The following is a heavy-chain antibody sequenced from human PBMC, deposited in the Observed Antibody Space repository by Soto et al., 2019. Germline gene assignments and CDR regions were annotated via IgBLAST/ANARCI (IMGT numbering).Heavy chain of an antibody. Sequence: ASVKVSCKASGYTFTSYAMHWVRQAPGQRLEWMGWINAGNGNTKYSQKFQGRVTITRDTSASTAYMELNSLRSEDTAVYYCARDHGIVATMVYYGMDVWGQGTTVTVSS. D-gene: IGHD5-12*01. CDR1: GYTFTSYA. V-gene: IGHV1-3*01. CDR3: ARDHGIVATMVYYGMDV. CDR2: INAGNGNT. J-gene: IGHJ6*02.